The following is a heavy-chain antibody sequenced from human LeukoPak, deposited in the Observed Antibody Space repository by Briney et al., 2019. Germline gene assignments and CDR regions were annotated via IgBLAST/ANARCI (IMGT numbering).Heavy chain of an antibody. Sequence: GGSLRLSXAASGFTFDDYAMHWVSQGPGKSLEWVSLINENGDIAYYGDSVRGRFTVSRDNAKNSLYLQMNSLTTEDTALYYCAKARWEPNFDYWGQGTLVTVSS. D-gene: IGHD1-26*01. J-gene: IGHJ4*02. CDR2: INENGDIA. CDR1: GFTFDDYA. CDR3: AKARWEPNFDY. V-gene: IGHV3-43*02.